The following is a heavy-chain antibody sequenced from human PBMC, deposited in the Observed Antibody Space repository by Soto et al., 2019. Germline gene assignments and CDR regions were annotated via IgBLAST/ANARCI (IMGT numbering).Heavy chain of an antibody. CDR1: GGSFSGYY. D-gene: IGHD5-18*01. J-gene: IGHJ4*02. V-gene: IGHV4-34*01. CDR2: INHRGST. CDR3: VRGVRGYSYGTGGD. Sequence: QVQLQQWGAGLLKPSETLSLTCAVYGGSFSGYYWSWIRQPPGKGLEWIGEINHRGSTNYNPSLKCRVPMSVDTSKNQFPLKLSSVTAADTAVYYCVRGVRGYSYGTGGDWGQGTLFAVSS.